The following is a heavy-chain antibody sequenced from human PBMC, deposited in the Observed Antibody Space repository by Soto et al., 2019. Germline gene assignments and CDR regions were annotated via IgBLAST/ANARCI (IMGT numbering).Heavy chain of an antibody. J-gene: IGHJ4*02. D-gene: IGHD3-22*01. CDR1: GGSINSYY. Sequence: PSETLSLTCTVSGGSINSYYWSWIRQSAGKGLEWIGRVYSSGSTFYNPSLKSRLTMSVDTPNNQFSLKLSSVSAADTPVYSCARDKGDSRIDYWGLGTLVTVSS. CDR2: VYSSGST. V-gene: IGHV4-4*07. CDR3: ARDKGDSRIDY.